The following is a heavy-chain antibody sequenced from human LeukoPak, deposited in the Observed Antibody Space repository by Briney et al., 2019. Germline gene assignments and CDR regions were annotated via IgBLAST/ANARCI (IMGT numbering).Heavy chain of an antibody. J-gene: IGHJ4*02. V-gene: IGHV3-48*03. CDR3: ARTFDC. CDR2: IGGGGITI. CDR1: GFTFSNYE. Sequence: GGSLRLSCAASGFTFSNYEMNWVRQAPGKGLEWVSYIGGGGITIYYADSVKGRFTISRDNAKNSLYLEMNSLRAEDTAVYYCARTFDCWGQGTLVTVSS.